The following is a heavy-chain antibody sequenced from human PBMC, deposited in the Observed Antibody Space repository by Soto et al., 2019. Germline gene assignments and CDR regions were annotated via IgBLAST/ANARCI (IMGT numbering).Heavy chain of an antibody. CDR3: VKDTLGGITPVFMPGPD. J-gene: IGHJ4*02. Sequence: VQLVESGGGVVQPGRSLRLSCAASGLTFSTYGFHWVRQAPGKGLEWVAVISNAVRNTHYAESVKGRFTISRDNSKNTLYLQMNSLRPNATAVYYCVKDTLGGITPVFMPGPDWGQGSLVTVSS. D-gene: IGHD3-16*01. V-gene: IGHV3-30*18. CDR2: ISNAVRNT. CDR1: GLTFSTYG.